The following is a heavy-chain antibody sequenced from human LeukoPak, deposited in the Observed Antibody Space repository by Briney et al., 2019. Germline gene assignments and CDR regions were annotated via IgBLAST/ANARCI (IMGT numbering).Heavy chain of an antibody. CDR2: IYYSEST. CDR3: AREREWIQLPAMRTYYYMDV. V-gene: IGHV4-59*01. Sequence: SVTLSLTCTVSGGSISSYYWSWMRQPPGKGLVWIGYIYYSESTNYNPSLKSRVTISVDTSKNQFSLKLSSVTAADTAVYYCAREREWIQLPAMRTYYYMDVWGKGTTVTVSS. J-gene: IGHJ6*03. D-gene: IGHD5-18*01. CDR1: GGSISSYY.